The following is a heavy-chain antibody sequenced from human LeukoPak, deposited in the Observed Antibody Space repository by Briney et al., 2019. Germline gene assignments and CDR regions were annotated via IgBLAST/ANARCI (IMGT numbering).Heavy chain of an antibody. CDR3: TRLRGIAAPGGHDAFDV. CDR2: LTTGGGT. D-gene: IGHD6-6*01. J-gene: IGHJ3*01. V-gene: IGHV3-13*01. Sequence: GGSLRRSCVASGFTFSNYAMHWVRQPVGKGLEWVSALTTGGGTYYADSVKGRFTISREDAKNSLYLQMDSLRAEDTAVYYCTRLRGIAAPGGHDAFDVWGQGTMVTVSS. CDR1: GFTFSNYA.